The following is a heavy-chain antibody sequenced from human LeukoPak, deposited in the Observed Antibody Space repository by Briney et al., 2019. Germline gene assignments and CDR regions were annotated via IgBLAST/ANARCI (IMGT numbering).Heavy chain of an antibody. V-gene: IGHV7-4-1*02. CDR2: INTNTGNP. CDR3: ARASGDYYFDY. CDR1: GYSFTGYY. Sequence: GASVKVSCKASGYSFTGYYIHWVRQAPGQGLEWMGWINTNTGNPTYAQGFTGRFVFSLDTSVSTAYLQISSLKAEDTAVYYCARASGDYYFDYWGQGTLVTVSS. J-gene: IGHJ4*02. D-gene: IGHD2-21*02.